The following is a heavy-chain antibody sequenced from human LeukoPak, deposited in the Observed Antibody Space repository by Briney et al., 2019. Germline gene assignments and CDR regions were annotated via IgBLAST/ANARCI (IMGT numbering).Heavy chain of an antibody. Sequence: GGSLRLSCEVFGFTFSTSAMSWVRQAPGKGLEWVSGIRPSDDTTYYVDSVKGRFTVSRDNSKNTLYLQMHSLRVEDTAVYYCRFYISGSDYWGQGTLVTASS. V-gene: IGHV3-23*01. J-gene: IGHJ4*02. D-gene: IGHD3-22*01. CDR3: RFYISGSDY. CDR2: IRPSDDTT. CDR1: GFTFSTSA.